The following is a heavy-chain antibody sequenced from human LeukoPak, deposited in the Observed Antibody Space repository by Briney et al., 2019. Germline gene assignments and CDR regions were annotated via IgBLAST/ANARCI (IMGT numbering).Heavy chain of an antibody. J-gene: IGHJ4*02. Sequence: GGSLRLSCAASGFTFSSYAMSWVRQAPGKGLEWVSAISGTGGSTYYADSVKGRFTISRDNSKNTLYLQMNSLRADDTAVYYCAEQKTYSSPYYFDCWGQGTLVTVSS. CDR3: AEQKTYSSPYYFDC. V-gene: IGHV3-23*01. CDR2: ISGTGGST. CDR1: GFTFSSYA. D-gene: IGHD6-6*01.